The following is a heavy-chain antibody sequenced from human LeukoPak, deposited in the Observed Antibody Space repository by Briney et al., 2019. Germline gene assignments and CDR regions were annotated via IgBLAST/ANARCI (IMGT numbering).Heavy chain of an antibody. D-gene: IGHD3-10*01. CDR1: GYTFTSYG. Sequence: GASVKVSCKASGYTFTSYGISWVRQAPGQGLEWMGWISAYNGNTKYAQKLQGRVTMTTDTSTSTAYMELRSLRSDDTAVYYCARTPYGSGIYYFDYWGQGTLVTVSS. CDR2: ISAYNGNT. V-gene: IGHV1-18*04. CDR3: ARTPYGSGIYYFDY. J-gene: IGHJ4*02.